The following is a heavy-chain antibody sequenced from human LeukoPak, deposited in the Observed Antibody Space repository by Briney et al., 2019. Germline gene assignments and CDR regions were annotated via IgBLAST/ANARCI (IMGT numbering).Heavy chain of an antibody. CDR3: ARGGDSSLYKWFDS. V-gene: IGHV4-59*01. CDR2: ISYSGST. CDR1: GGSISTYY. J-gene: IGHJ5*01. Sequence: SETLSLTCTVSGGSISTYYWSWIRQPPGKGLEWIWYISYSGSTNSKPSLKTRVTISVDTSKKQFSLKLSSVTAADTAVYYCARGGDSSLYKWFDSWGQGTLVTVSS. D-gene: IGHD6-13*01.